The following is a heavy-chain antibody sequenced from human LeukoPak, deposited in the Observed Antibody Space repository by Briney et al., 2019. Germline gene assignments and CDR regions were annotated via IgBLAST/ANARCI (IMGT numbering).Heavy chain of an antibody. CDR3: ARQRIVVVPAAPLGDAFDI. CDR2: ISSSSSTI. V-gene: IGHV3-48*01. J-gene: IGHJ3*02. CDR1: GFTFSSYS. Sequence: PGGSLRLPCAASGFTFSSYSMNWVRQAPGKGLGWVSYISSSSSTIYYADSVKGRFAISRDNAKNSLYLQMNSLRAEDTAVYYCARQRIVVVPAAPLGDAFDIWGQGTMVTVSS. D-gene: IGHD2-2*01.